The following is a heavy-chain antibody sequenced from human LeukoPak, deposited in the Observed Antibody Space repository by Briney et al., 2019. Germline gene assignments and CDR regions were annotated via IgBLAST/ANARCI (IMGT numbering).Heavy chain of an antibody. CDR3: ARDGGAARPPYYYYYYMDV. J-gene: IGHJ6*03. CDR2: INPNSGGT. V-gene: IGHV1-2*02. Sequence: ASVKVSCKASGYTFTSYYMHWVRQAPGQGLEWMGWINPNSGGTNYAQKFQGRVTMTRDTSISTAYMELSRLRSDDTAVYYCARDGGAARPPYYYYYYMDVWGKGTTVTVSS. D-gene: IGHD6-6*01. CDR1: GYTFTSYY.